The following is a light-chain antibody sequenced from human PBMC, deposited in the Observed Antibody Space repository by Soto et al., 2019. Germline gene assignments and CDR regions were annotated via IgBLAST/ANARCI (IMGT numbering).Light chain of an antibody. Sequence: QSVLTQPPSVSGAPGQTITISCTGSSSNIGAGYDVHWYQQLPGRAPKLLIHSNSQRPSGVPDRFSGSKSGTSASLAISGLQSEDEADYYCAAWDDSLSGPVFGGGTKLTVL. CDR3: AAWDDSLSGPV. V-gene: IGLV1-40*01. J-gene: IGLJ3*02. CDR2: SNS. CDR1: SSNIGAGYD.